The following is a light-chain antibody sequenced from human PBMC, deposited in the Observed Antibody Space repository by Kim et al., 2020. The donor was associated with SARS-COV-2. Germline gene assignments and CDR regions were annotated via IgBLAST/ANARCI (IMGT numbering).Light chain of an antibody. CDR1: HSISSW. V-gene: IGKV1-5*03. Sequence: AFVGDSVTITCLASHSISSWLAYYQQKPENAPKLLIYKASSLKSGVPSRFSGGGSGTEFTLTISSLQPDDFATYYYQQYNSYWTFGQGTKVDIK. J-gene: IGKJ1*01. CDR2: KAS. CDR3: QQYNSYWT.